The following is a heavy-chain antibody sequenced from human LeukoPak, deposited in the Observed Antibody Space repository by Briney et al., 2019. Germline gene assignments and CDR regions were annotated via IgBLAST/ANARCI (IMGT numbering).Heavy chain of an antibody. D-gene: IGHD4-17*01. CDR3: AKDTSDYGVGYWFDP. J-gene: IGHJ5*02. Sequence: PGGSLRLSCAASGFTFSSYAMSWVRQAPGKGLEWVSAISGSGGSTYHADSVKGRFTISRDNSKNTLYLQMNSLRAEDTAVYYCAKDTSDYGVGYWFDPWGQGTLVTVSS. V-gene: IGHV3-23*01. CDR1: GFTFSSYA. CDR2: ISGSGGST.